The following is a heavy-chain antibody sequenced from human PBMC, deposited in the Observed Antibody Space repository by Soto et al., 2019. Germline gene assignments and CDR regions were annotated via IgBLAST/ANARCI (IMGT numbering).Heavy chain of an antibody. J-gene: IGHJ4*02. CDR2: IIPILGIA. Sequence: SVKVTCKASGGTFSSYTISWVRQAPGQGLEWMGRIIPILGIANYAQKFQGRVTITADKSTSTAYMELSSLRSEDTAVYYCARGAYYYDSSGPREDFGYWGQGTLVTVSS. V-gene: IGHV1-69*02. D-gene: IGHD3-22*01. CDR1: GGTFSSYT. CDR3: ARGAYYYDSSGPREDFGY.